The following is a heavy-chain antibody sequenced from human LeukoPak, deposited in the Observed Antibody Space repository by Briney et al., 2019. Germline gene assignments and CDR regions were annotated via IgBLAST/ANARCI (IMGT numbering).Heavy chain of an antibody. CDR1: GYTFTSYA. CDR2: INAGNGNT. D-gene: IGHD3-10*01. CDR3: ARGGLWFGSLGLYFDY. J-gene: IGHJ4*02. Sequence: ASVKVSCKASGYTFTSYAMHWVRQAPGQRLEWMGWINAGNGNTKYSQKFQGRVTITRDTSASTAYMELGSLRSEDTAVYYCARGGLWFGSLGLYFDYWGQGTLVTVYS. V-gene: IGHV1-3*01.